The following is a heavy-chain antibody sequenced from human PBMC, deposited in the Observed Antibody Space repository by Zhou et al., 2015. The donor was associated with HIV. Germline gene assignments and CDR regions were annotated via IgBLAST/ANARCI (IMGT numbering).Heavy chain of an antibody. D-gene: IGHD2-21*01. CDR2: IIPIFGTA. Sequence: QVQLVQSGAEVKKPGSSVKVSCKASGGTFSSYAISWVRQAPGQGLEWMGGIIPIFGTANYAQKFQGRVTITADESTSTAYMELSSLRSEDTAVYYCARDHAGVVIAEPGAFDIWGQGTMVTVSS. J-gene: IGHJ3*02. V-gene: IGHV1-69*01. CDR1: GGTFSSYA. CDR3: ARDHAGVVIAEPGAFDI.